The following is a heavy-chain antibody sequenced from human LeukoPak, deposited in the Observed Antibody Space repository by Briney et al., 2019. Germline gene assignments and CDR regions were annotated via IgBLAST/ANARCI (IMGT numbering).Heavy chain of an antibody. J-gene: IGHJ4*02. CDR2: INPNSGGT. Sequence: ASVKVSCKASGYTCTGYYMHWVRRAPGQGLEWMGWINPNSGGTNYAQKFQGRVTMTRDTSISTAYMELTRLTSDDTAVYYCRVVPGPIDYWGQGTLVTVSS. CDR1: GYTCTGYY. V-gene: IGHV1-2*02. CDR3: RVVPGPIDY. D-gene: IGHD3-10*01.